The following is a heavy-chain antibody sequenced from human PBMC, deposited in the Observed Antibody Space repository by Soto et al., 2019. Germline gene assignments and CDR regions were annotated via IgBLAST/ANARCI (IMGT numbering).Heavy chain of an antibody. J-gene: IGHJ5*02. CDR3: ARAGIXVGYFDLNWFDP. Sequence: PGGSLRLSCAASGFTFSSYSMNWVRQAPGKGLEWVSYISSSSSTIYYADSVKGRFTISRDNAKNSLYLQMNSLRAEDTAVYYCARAGIXVGYFDLNWFDPWGQGTLVTVSS. CDR1: GFTFSSYS. D-gene: IGHD3-9*01. V-gene: IGHV3-48*01. CDR2: ISSSSSTI.